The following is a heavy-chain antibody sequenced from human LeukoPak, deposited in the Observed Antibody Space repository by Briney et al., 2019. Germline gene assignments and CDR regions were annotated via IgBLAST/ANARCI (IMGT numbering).Heavy chain of an antibody. CDR2: INPNSGGT. V-gene: IGHV1-2*02. CDR1: GYTFTGYY. J-gene: IGHJ6*02. D-gene: IGHD3-22*01. Sequence: GASVKVSCKASGYTFTGYYMHWVRQAPGQGLEWMGWINPNSGGTKYAQKFQGRVTMTRDTSISTAYMELSGLRSDDTAMYYCARSSGYYYYYGMGVWGQGTTVTVSS. CDR3: ARSSGYYYYYGMGV.